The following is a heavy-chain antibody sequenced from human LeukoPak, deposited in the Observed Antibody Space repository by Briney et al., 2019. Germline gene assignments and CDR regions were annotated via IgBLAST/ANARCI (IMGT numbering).Heavy chain of an antibody. CDR3: ARVNDYVWGSYRYFDY. D-gene: IGHD3-16*02. Sequence: GSSVKVSCKASGGTFISYAISWVRQALGQGLEWMGGIIPIFGTANYAQKFQGRVTITADESTSTAYMELSSLRSEDTAVYYCARVNDYVWGSYRYFDYWGQGTLVTVSS. CDR2: IIPIFGTA. J-gene: IGHJ4*02. CDR1: GGTFISYA. V-gene: IGHV1-69*01.